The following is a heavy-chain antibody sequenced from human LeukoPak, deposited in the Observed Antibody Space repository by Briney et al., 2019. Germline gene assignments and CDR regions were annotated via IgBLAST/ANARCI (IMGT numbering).Heavy chain of an antibody. V-gene: IGHV4-61*01. CDR1: GGSISSGSYY. CDR2: IYYSGST. J-gene: IGHJ4*02. CDR3: AMNYYDSSGYYR. D-gene: IGHD3-22*01. Sequence: SETLSLTCTVSGGSISSGSYYWSWIRQPPGKGLEWIGYIYYSGSTNYNPSLKSRVTISVDTSKNQFSLKLSSVTAADTAVYYCAMNYYDSSGYYRWGQGTLVTVSS.